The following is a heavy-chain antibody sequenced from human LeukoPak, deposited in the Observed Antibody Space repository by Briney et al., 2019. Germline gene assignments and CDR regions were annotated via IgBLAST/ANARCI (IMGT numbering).Heavy chain of an antibody. J-gene: IGHJ3*01. D-gene: IGHD7-27*01. Sequence: AGGSLRLSCAVSGFTFSSYWMSWVRQAPGKGLEWVANIKQDGIEKYYVDSVEGRFTISRDNAKNSLFLQMNNLRVEDTAVYYCTRLKLGISDHNGFDFWGPGTLVTVSS. CDR3: TRLKLGISDHNGFDF. CDR2: IKQDGIEK. CDR1: GFTFSSYW. V-gene: IGHV3-7*01.